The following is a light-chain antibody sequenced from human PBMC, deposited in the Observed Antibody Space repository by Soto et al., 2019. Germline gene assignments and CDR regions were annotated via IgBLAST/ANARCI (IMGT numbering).Light chain of an antibody. CDR3: QQSFSAPYT. J-gene: IGKJ2*01. CDR2: AAS. CDR1: QTITTY. Sequence: DIQMTKSPSSLSASVGDRVTITCRASQTITTYLNWYQQKPGKAPKLLISAASSLQSGVPSRFSGSGSGTHFSLTIRSLQPEDFATYYCQQSFSAPYTFGQGTTRAIK. V-gene: IGKV1-39*01.